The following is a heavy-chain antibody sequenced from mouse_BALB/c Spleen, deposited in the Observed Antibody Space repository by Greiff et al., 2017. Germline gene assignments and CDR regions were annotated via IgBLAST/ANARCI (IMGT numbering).Heavy chain of an antibody. CDR3: ARSGENYAMDY. V-gene: IGHV3-8*02. J-gene: IGHJ4*01. Sequence: EVKLQESGPSLVKPSQTLSLTCSVTGDSITSDYGNWIRKYPGNKLEYMGYISSSGSTNYNPALKRRISITRDTSTNQYYLQVNTVTTEDTATYYCARSGENYAMDYWGQGTSVTVSA. CDR1: GDSITSDY. CDR2: ISSSGST.